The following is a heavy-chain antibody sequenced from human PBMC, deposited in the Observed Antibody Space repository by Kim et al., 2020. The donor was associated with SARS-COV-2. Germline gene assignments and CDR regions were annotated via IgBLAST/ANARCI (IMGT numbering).Heavy chain of an antibody. J-gene: IGHJ4*02. CDR2: ISNNGGST. D-gene: IGHD5-12*01. Sequence: GGSLRLSCAASGFTFSSYGMHWVRQAPGKGLEYVSVISNNGGSTYYVNSVKGRFTISRDNSKNTLYLQMGSLRAEDMAVYYCARPNGGYDYWGQGTLVTV. V-gene: IGHV3-64*01. CDR1: GFTFSSYG. CDR3: ARPNGGYDY.